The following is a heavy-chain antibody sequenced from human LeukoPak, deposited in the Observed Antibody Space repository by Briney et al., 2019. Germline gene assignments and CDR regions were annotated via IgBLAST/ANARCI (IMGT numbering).Heavy chain of an antibody. J-gene: IGHJ6*03. CDR3: ARAASSSWPYYYYYYMDV. CDR2: ISSNGGST. D-gene: IGHD6-6*01. Sequence: GGSLRLSCAASGFTFSSYAMHWVRQAPGKGLEYVSAISSNGGSTYYANSVKGRFTISRDNSKNTLYLQMGSLRAEDMAVYYCARAASSSWPYYYYYYMDVWGKGITVTVSS. CDR1: GFTFSSYA. V-gene: IGHV3-64*01.